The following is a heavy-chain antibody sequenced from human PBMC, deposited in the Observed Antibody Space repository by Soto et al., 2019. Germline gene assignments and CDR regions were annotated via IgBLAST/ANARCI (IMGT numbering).Heavy chain of an antibody. CDR3: ARGIAARRSWFDP. CDR2: INPNSGGT. V-gene: IGHV1-2*02. Sequence: GASVKVSCKASGYTFTGYYMHWVRQAPGQGLEWMGWINPNSGGTNYAQKFQGRVTMTRDTSISTAYMELSRLRSDDTAVYYCARGIAARRSWFDPWGQGTLVTVSS. CDR1: GYTFTGYY. D-gene: IGHD6-6*01. J-gene: IGHJ5*02.